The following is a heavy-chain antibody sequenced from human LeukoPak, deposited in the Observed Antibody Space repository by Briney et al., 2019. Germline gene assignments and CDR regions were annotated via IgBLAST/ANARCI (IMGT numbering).Heavy chain of an antibody. J-gene: IGHJ1*01. D-gene: IGHD6-6*01. CDR3: ARGGAARLHFQN. Sequence: SETLSLTCTVSGGSISSYYWSWVRQPPGKGLEWIGYIYHSGSTNYNPSHQSRVTISVDTSKNQFSLNLNSVTAADTAVYYCARGGAARLHFQNWGQGTLVTVSS. CDR2: IYHSGST. CDR1: GGSISSYY. V-gene: IGHV4-59*01.